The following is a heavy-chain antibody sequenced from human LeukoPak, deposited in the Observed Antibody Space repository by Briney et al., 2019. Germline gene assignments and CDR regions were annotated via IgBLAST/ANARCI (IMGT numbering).Heavy chain of an antibody. CDR1: GVSISTYY. V-gene: IGHV4-4*09. CDR3: ARSRGRKVTPFDY. CDR2: IYTSGST. D-gene: IGHD3-10*01. J-gene: IGHJ4*02. Sequence: KPSETLSLTCTVSGVSISTYYWSWLRQPSGKGLEWIGYIYTSGSTDYNPSLKSRVTISLDTSNNQFSLNLNSVTAADTAVYYCARSRGRKVTPFDYWGQGILVTVSS.